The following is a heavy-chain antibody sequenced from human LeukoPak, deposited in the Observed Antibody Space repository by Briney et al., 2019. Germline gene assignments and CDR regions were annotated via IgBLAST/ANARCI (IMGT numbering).Heavy chain of an antibody. D-gene: IGHD2-15*01. CDR2: IYYSGST. CDR1: GGSISSSSYY. J-gene: IGHJ5*02. CDR3: ARGPPSWYCSGGSCSHNWFDP. Sequence: PSETLSLTCTVSGGSISSSSYYWGWIRQPPGKGLEWIGSIYYSGSTYYNPSLKSRVTISVDTSKNQFSLKLSSVTAADTAVYYCARGPPSWYCSGGSCSHNWFDPWGQGTLVTVSS. V-gene: IGHV4-39*07.